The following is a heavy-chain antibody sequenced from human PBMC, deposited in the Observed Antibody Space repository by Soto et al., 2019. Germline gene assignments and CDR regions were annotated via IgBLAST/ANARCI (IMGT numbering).Heavy chain of an antibody. D-gene: IGHD6-19*01. CDR3: ATIAVPPAFDI. CDR2: LSGSGSST. V-gene: IGHV3-23*01. CDR1: GFTFSDYA. Sequence: GWSLRLSCAVSGFTFSDYAMSWVRQAPGKGLEWVSSLSGSGSSTYYADSVKGRFTISRDNSKNTLYLQMNSLRAEDTAVYYCATIAVPPAFDIWGQGTMVTVS. J-gene: IGHJ3*02.